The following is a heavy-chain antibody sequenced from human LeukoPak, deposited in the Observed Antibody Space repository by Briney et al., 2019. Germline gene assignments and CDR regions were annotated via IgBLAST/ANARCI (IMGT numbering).Heavy chain of an antibody. V-gene: IGHV3-74*01. CDR1: GFTFSSYW. D-gene: IGHD3-3*01. CDR3: ARGDFFGVGTDY. CDR2: INTDGSST. J-gene: IGHJ4*02. Sequence: PGGSLRLSCAASGFTFSSYWMHWVRQAPGKGLVWVSRINTDGSSTSYADSVKGRFTISRDNAKNTLYLQMDSLRAEDTAVYYCARGDFFGVGTDYWGQGTLVTVSS.